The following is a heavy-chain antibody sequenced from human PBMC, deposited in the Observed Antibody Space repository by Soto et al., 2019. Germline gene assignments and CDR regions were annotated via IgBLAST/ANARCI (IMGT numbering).Heavy chain of an antibody. V-gene: IGHV3-48*01. Sequence: GGSLRLSCAASGFTFSSHSMSWVRQAPGKGLEWVSYISYSSSTIYYADSVKGRFTISRDNAKNSLYLQMNSLRADDTAVYYCARETGHIVFDAFDIWGQGTMVTVSS. D-gene: IGHD2-21*01. CDR3: ARETGHIVFDAFDI. J-gene: IGHJ3*02. CDR2: ISYSSSTI. CDR1: GFTFSSHS.